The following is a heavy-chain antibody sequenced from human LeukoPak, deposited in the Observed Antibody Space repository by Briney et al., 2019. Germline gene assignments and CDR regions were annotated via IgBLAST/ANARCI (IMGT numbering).Heavy chain of an antibody. J-gene: IGHJ6*03. Sequence: GASVNVSCKASGYSFTSYGISWVRQAPGQGLEWMGWISAFNGNTKYAQKLQGRVTMTTDTSTSTAYMELRSLRSDDTAVYYCAREKLLERYFDWLTRDYYYYYYMDVWGKGTTVTISS. V-gene: IGHV1-18*01. CDR2: ISAFNGNT. D-gene: IGHD3-9*01. CDR3: AREKLLERYFDWLTRDYYYYYYMDV. CDR1: GYSFTSYG.